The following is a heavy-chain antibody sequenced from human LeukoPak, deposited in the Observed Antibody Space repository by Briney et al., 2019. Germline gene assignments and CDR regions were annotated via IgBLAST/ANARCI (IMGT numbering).Heavy chain of an antibody. Sequence: GGSLRLSCAASGFTVSSNYMSWVRQAPGKGLEWVSSIGGSNTYVFYADSVKGRFTISRDNAKNSLYLQMNSLRDEDTAVYYCASHLGGNSGYWGQGTLVTVSS. CDR2: IGGSNTYV. CDR1: GFTVSSNY. D-gene: IGHD4-23*01. CDR3: ASHLGGNSGY. J-gene: IGHJ4*02. V-gene: IGHV3-21*01.